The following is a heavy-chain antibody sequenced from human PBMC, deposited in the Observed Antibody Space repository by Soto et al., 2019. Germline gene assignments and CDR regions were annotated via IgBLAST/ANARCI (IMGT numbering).Heavy chain of an antibody. CDR3: AAKGVGDTYYYYYGMDV. CDR1: GFTFTSSA. CDR2: IVVGSGNT. D-gene: IGHD1-26*01. Sequence: QMQLVQSGPEVKKPGTSVKVSCKASGFTFTSSAVQWVRQARGQRLEWIGWIVVGSGNTNYAQKFQERVTITRDMSTSTAYMELSSLRSEDTAVYYCAAKGVGDTYYYYYGMDVWGQGTTVTVSS. V-gene: IGHV1-58*01. J-gene: IGHJ6*02.